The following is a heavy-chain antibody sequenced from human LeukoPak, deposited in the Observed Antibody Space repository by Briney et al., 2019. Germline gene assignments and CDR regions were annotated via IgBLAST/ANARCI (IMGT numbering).Heavy chain of an antibody. CDR1: GGSFSGYY. J-gene: IGHJ6*02. D-gene: IGHD1-1*01. CDR2: INHSGST. CDR3: ARVLEPDYYYYYGMDV. V-gene: IGHV4-34*01. Sequence: PSETLSLTCAVYGGSFSGYYWSWIRQPPGKGLEWIGEINHSGSTNYNPSLKSRVTISVDTSKNQFSLKLSSVTAADTAVYYCARVLEPDYYYYYGMDVWGQGTTVTVSS.